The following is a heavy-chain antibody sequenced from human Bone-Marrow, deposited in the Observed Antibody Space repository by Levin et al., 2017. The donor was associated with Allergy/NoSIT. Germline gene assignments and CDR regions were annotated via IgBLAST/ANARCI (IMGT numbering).Heavy chain of an antibody. CDR1: GFTFSSYA. CDR3: ALDGSLRDYFDY. Sequence: GGSLRLSCAASGFTFSSYAMSWVRQAPGKGLEWVSAISGSGGSTYYADSVKGRFAISRDNSKNTLYLQMNSLRAEDTAVYYRALDGSLRDYFDYWGQGTLVTVSS. D-gene: IGHD2-15*01. J-gene: IGHJ4*02. CDR2: ISGSGGST. V-gene: IGHV3-23*01.